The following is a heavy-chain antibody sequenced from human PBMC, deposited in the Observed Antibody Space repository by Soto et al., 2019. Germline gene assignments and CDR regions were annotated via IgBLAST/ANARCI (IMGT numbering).Heavy chain of an antibody. CDR3: ARLERRDGYNYSYRP. CDR2: IYYSGST. D-gene: IGHD5-12*01. CDR1: GGSISSSSYY. J-gene: IGHJ5*02. Sequence: SETLSLTCTVSGGSISSSSYYWGWIRQPPGKGLEWIGSIYYSGSTYYNPSLKSRVTISVDTSKSQFSLKLSSVTAADTAVYYCARLERRDGYNYSYRPWGQGTLVTVSS. V-gene: IGHV4-39*01.